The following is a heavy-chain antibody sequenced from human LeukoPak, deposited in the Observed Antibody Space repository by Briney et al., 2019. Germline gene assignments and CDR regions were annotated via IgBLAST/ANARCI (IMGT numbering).Heavy chain of an antibody. D-gene: IGHD1-26*01. J-gene: IGHJ4*02. V-gene: IGHV3-20*04. Sequence: AGGSLRLSCAASGFTFDDYGMSWVRQAPGKGLEWVSGINWNGGSTGYADSVKGRFTISRDNSKNTLYLQMNSLRAEDTAVYYCAKALGGSYLDYWGLGTLVTVSS. CDR2: INWNGGST. CDR1: GFTFDDYG. CDR3: AKALGGSYLDY.